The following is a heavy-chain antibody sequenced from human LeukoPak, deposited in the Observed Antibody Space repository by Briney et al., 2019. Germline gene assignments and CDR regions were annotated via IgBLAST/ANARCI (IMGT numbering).Heavy chain of an antibody. V-gene: IGHV3-30*01. Sequence: GGSLRLSCAASGFTFSSYAMHWVRQAPGKGLEWVAVISYDGSNKYYADSVKGRFTISRDNSKNTLYLQMNSLRAEDTAVYYCARDRIREEHGAFDIWGQGTMVTVSS. CDR2: ISYDGSNK. CDR3: ARDRIREEHGAFDI. CDR1: GFTFSSYA. D-gene: IGHD1-26*01. J-gene: IGHJ3*02.